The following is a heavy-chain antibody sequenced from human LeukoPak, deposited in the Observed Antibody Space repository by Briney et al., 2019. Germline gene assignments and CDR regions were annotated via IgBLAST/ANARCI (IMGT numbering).Heavy chain of an antibody. CDR2: IYYSGST. CDR3: ARRAVAEWYFDL. CDR1: GGSISSGGYS. D-gene: IGHD6-19*01. V-gene: IGHV4-30-4*07. J-gene: IGHJ2*01. Sequence: SQTLSLTCAVSGGSISSGGYSWSWIRQPPGKGLEWIGYIYYSGSTYYNPSLKSRVTISVDTSKNQFSLNLSSVTAADTAVYYCARRAVAEWYFDLWGRGTLVTVSS.